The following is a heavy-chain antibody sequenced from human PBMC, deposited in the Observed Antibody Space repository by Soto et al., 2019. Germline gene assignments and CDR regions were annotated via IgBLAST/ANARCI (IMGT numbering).Heavy chain of an antibody. CDR1: GFKVSSNY. J-gene: IGHJ4*02. CDR2: IYSGGST. Sequence: PGGSLRLSFSASGFKVSSNYMSWFRPSPGKGLEWVSVIYSGGSTYYADSVKGRFTISRDNSKNTLYLQMNSLRAEDTAVYYCARDSRSWYSSSWYEYYFDYWGQGT. CDR3: ARDSRSWYSSSWYEYYFDY. V-gene: IGHV3-66*01. D-gene: IGHD6-13*01.